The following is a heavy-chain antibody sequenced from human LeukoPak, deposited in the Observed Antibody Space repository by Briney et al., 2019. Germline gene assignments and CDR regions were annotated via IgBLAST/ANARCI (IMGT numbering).Heavy chain of an antibody. D-gene: IGHD6-6*01. V-gene: IGHV3-21*01. CDR2: ISSSGSYI. CDR1: GFTFSSYS. J-gene: IGHJ6*03. Sequence: AGGSLRLSCAASGFTFSSYSMNWVRQAPGKGLEWVSSISSSGSYIYYADSVKGRFTISRDNAKNSLYLQMNSLRAEDTAVYYCARSAHSLQLVSYYMDVWGKGTTVTVSS. CDR3: ARSAHSLQLVSYYMDV.